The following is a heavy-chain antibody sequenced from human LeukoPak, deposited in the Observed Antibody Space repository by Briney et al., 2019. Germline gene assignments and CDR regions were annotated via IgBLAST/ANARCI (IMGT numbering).Heavy chain of an antibody. V-gene: IGHV3-23*01. CDR2: ISGNGART. J-gene: IGHJ5*02. CDR1: GFTFSSYA. Sequence: QTGGSLRLSCAASGFTFSSYAMRWVRQAPGKGLEWVSAISGNGARTYYADSVKGRFTISRDNSKNTLYLQMNSLTAEDTAVYYCAKVAEMDTILGKFDNWGQGTLVTVSS. CDR3: AKVAEMDTILGKFDN. D-gene: IGHD5-24*01.